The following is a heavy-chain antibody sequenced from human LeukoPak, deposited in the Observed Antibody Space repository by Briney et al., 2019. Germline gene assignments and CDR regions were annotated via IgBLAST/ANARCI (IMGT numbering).Heavy chain of an antibody. CDR1: GYTFTSYD. J-gene: IGHJ5*02. V-gene: IGHV1-8*01. Sequence: ASVKVSCKASGYTFTSYDINWVRRATGQGLEWMGWMNPNSGNTGYAQKFQGRVTMTRNTSISTAYMELSSLRSEDTAVYYCARRYYDSSASSWEWFDPWGQGTLVTVSS. CDR2: MNPNSGNT. CDR3: ARRYYDSSASSWEWFDP. D-gene: IGHD3-22*01.